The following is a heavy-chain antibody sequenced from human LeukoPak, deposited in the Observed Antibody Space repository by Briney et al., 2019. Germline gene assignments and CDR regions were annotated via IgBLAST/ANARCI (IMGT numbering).Heavy chain of an antibody. CDR2: IYPGDSDT. D-gene: IGHD3-10*01. Sequence: GESLKISCKGSGYSFTSYWIGWVRQMHGKGLEWMGIIYPGDSDTRYSPSFQGQVTISADKPISTAYLQGSTLKASDTAMYYCARRVRGVYFDYWGQGTLVTVSS. CDR3: ARRVRGVYFDY. CDR1: GYSFTSYW. J-gene: IGHJ4*02. V-gene: IGHV5-51*04.